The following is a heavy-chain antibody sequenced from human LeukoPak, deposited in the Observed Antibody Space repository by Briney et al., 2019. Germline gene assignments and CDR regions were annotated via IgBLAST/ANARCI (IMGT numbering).Heavy chain of an antibody. CDR1: GFTFSSYG. J-gene: IGHJ4*02. V-gene: IGHV3-33*01. D-gene: IGHD6-6*01. CDR2: IWYDGSNK. Sequence: GGSLRLSCAASGFTFSSYGMHWVRQAPGKGLEWVAVIWYDGSNKYYADSVKGRFTISRDNSKNTLYLQMNSLRAEDTAVYYCARRGASSSEEYWGQGTLVIVSS. CDR3: ARRGASSSEEY.